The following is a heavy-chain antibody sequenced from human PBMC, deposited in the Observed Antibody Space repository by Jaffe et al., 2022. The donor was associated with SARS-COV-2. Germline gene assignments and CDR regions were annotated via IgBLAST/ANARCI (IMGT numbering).Heavy chain of an antibody. Sequence: DVQLVESGGGLVQPGGSLRLSCVASGFTFSSYTMHWVRQAPGRGLEWVSVISAGGGTTLYADSVKGRFTISRDDSKNTVYLQMDSLRVDDTAVYNCAKKGPAGTAANNYFDPWGQGILVTVSS. D-gene: IGHD2-2*01. V-gene: IGHV3-23*04. J-gene: IGHJ5*02. CDR3: AKKGPAGTAANNYFDP. CDR1: GFTFSSYT. CDR2: ISAGGGTT.